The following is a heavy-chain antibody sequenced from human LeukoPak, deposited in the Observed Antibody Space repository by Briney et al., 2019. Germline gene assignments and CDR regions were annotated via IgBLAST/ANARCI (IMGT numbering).Heavy chain of an antibody. CDR1: GGSISSHY. CDR3: ARGYCSGGSCYAPPGY. CDR2: FYYSGRT. J-gene: IGHJ4*02. Sequence: SETLSLTCTVSGGSISSHYWSWIRQPPGKGLEWIGYFYYSGRTNYNPSLKSRVTISVDTSKNQFSLKLSSVTAADTAVYYCARGYCSGGSCYAPPGYWGQGTLVTVSS. V-gene: IGHV4-59*11. D-gene: IGHD2-15*01.